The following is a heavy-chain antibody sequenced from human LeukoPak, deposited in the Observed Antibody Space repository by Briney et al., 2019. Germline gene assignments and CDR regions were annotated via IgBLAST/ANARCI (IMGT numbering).Heavy chain of an antibody. D-gene: IGHD3-3*01. CDR1: GYTFTSYG. V-gene: IGHV1-18*01. J-gene: IGHJ3*02. CDR2: ISAYNGNT. Sequence: ASVKVSCKASGYTFTSYGITWVRQAPGQGLEWMGWISAYNGNTNYAQKLQVRVTMTTDSSTTTAYMELRSLRSDDTAVYYCARAGWSGSRITADAFDIWGQGTMVTVSS. CDR3: ARAGWSGSRITADAFDI.